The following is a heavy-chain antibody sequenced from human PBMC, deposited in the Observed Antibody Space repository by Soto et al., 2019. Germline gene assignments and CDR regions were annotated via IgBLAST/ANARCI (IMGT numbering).Heavy chain of an antibody. J-gene: IGHJ4*02. V-gene: IGHV3-20*04. D-gene: IGHD6-6*01. CDR1: GFTFDDYG. Sequence: GGSLRLSCAASGFTFDDYGMSLVRQAPGKGLEWVSGINWNGGSTGYADSVKGRFTISRDNSKNTLYLQMNSLRAEDTAVYYCAKMAYSSSSVDYWGQGTLVTVSS. CDR2: INWNGGST. CDR3: AKMAYSSSSVDY.